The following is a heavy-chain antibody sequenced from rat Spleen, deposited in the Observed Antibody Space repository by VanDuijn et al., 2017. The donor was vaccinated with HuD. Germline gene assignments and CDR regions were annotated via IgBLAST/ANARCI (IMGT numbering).Heavy chain of an antibody. CDR2: ISVKTLNYAT. Sequence: EVQVVGSGGGLVQPKGSLKLSCAASGFDFNTFALTWVRQAPGKGLDWVATISVKTLNYATLYADSVKDRFTISRDDSQSILYLQMNNLKTEDTALYYCTGVNYWGQGVMVTVSS. CDR1: GFDFNTFA. J-gene: IGHJ2*01. V-gene: IGHV10-4*01. CDR3: TGVNY.